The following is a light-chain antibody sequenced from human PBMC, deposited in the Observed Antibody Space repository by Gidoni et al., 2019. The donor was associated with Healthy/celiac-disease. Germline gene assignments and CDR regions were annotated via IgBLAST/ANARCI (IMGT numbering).Light chain of an antibody. CDR3: QQYGSSPPYS. CDR2: GAS. Sequence: TLSCRASQSVSSSYLAWYQQKPGQAPRLLIYGASSRATGIPDRFSGSGSGTDFTLTISRLEPEDFAVYYCQQYGSSPPYSFGQXTKLEIK. CDR1: QSVSSSY. J-gene: IGKJ2*03. V-gene: IGKV3-20*01.